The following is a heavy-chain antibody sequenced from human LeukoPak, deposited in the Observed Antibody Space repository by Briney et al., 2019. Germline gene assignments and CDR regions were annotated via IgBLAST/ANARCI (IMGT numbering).Heavy chain of an antibody. Sequence: SETLSLTCTVSGGSISSSSYYWGWIRQPPGKGLEWIGSIYYSGSTYYNPSLKSRVTISVDTSKNQFSLKLSSVTAADTAVYYCARILPNYFTNSYYYDSSGSPYNWFDPWGQGTLVTVSS. CDR2: IYYSGST. CDR3: ARILPNYFTNSYYYDSSGSPYNWFDP. CDR1: GGSISSSSYY. V-gene: IGHV4-39*01. J-gene: IGHJ5*02. D-gene: IGHD3-22*01.